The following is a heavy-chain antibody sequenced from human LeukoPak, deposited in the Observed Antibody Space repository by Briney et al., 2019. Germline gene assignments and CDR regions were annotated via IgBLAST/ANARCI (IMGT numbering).Heavy chain of an antibody. CDR1: GFTFSSYA. CDR3: AKAAVLRFLEWSPWSFGFDP. D-gene: IGHD3-3*01. V-gene: IGHV3-30-3*01. J-gene: IGHJ5*02. Sequence: PGGSLRLSCAASGFTFSSYAMHWVRQAPGKGLEWVAVISYDGSNKYYADSVKGRFTISRDNSKNTLYLQMNSLRAEDTAVYYCAKAAVLRFLEWSPWSFGFDPWGQGTLVTVSS. CDR2: ISYDGSNK.